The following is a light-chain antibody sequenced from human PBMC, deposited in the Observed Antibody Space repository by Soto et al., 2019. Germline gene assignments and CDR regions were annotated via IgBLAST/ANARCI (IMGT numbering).Light chain of an antibody. CDR3: MQALQTPLT. V-gene: IGKV2-28*01. CDR1: QSLLHSNGYNY. Sequence: DIVMTQSPLSLPVTPGEPDSISCRSSQSLLHSNGYNYLDWYLQKPGQSLQLLIYLGSNRASGVPDRFSGSGSGTDFTLKISREEAEDVRVYYCMQALQTPLTFGGGTKVEIK. CDR2: LGS. J-gene: IGKJ4*01.